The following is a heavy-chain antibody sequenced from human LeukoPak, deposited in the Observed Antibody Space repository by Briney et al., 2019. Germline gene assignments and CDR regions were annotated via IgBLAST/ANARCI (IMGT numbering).Heavy chain of an antibody. V-gene: IGHV3-21*01. CDR2: ISSSSSYI. Sequence: GGSLRLSCAASGFTFSSYGMSWVRQAPGKGLEWVSSISSSSSYIYYADSVKGRFTISRDNSKNTLYLQMNSLRAEDTAVYYCAKDGYCSGGSCWSFDYWGQGTLVTVSS. D-gene: IGHD2-15*01. CDR1: GFTFSSYG. J-gene: IGHJ4*02. CDR3: AKDGYCSGGSCWSFDY.